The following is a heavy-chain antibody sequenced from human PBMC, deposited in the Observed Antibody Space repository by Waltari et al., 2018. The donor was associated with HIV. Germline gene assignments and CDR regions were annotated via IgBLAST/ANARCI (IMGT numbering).Heavy chain of an antibody. V-gene: IGHV3-7*01. D-gene: IGHD1-1*01. Sequence: EVQLVESGGGLVQPGGSRRLSCAASGSTCSSYWMSWVRQAPGKGLEWVANIKQDGSEKYYVDSVKGRFTISRDNAKNSLYLQMNSLRAEDTAVYYCARDNWNDGLDIWGQGTMVTVSS. J-gene: IGHJ3*02. CDR3: ARDNWNDGLDI. CDR2: IKQDGSEK. CDR1: GSTCSSYW.